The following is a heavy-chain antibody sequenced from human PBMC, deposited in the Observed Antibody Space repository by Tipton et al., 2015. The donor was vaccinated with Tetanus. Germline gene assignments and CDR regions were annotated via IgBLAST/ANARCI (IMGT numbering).Heavy chain of an antibody. CDR3: ARDFTYYDSSGYLRRDYYFDY. V-gene: IGHV4-59*01. Sequence: TLSLTCTVSGGSISSYYWSWIRQPPGKGLEWIGYIYYSGSTNYNPSLKSRVTISVDTSKNQFSLKLSSVTAADTAVYYCARDFTYYDSSGYLRRDYYFDYWGQGTLVTVSS. D-gene: IGHD3-22*01. J-gene: IGHJ4*02. CDR1: GGSISSYY. CDR2: IYYSGST.